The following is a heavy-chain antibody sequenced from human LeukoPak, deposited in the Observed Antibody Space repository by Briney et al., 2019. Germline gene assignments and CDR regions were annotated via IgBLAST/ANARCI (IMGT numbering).Heavy chain of an antibody. J-gene: IGHJ4*02. V-gene: IGHV1-2*02. CDR3: ARGEEMAPYYFDY. Sequence: GASVKVSCKASGYTFTGYYMHWVRQAPGQGLEWMGWINPNSGGTNYAQKFQGRVTMTRDTSISTAYMELSRLRSDDTAVYYCARGEEMAPYYFDYWGQGTLVTVSS. CDR1: GYTFTGYY. D-gene: IGHD5-24*01. CDR2: INPNSGGT.